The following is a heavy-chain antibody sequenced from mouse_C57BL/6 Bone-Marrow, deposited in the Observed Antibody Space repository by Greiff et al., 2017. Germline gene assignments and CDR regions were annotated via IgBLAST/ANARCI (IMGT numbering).Heavy chain of an antibody. CDR1: GYTFTNYW. D-gene: IGHD2-4*01. V-gene: IGHV1-64*01. J-gene: IGHJ4*01. CDR2: MHPNGGSP. CDR3: ARSYDYDDYTMDY. Sequence: VQLQQPGAELVKPGASVKSSCKASGYTFTNYWMHWVKQRPGQGLEWIGMMHPNGGSPDYNEKFKSEATLSVDKSSRTAYMELSSLTSEDSAVYYCARSYDYDDYTMDYWGQGTSVTVSS.